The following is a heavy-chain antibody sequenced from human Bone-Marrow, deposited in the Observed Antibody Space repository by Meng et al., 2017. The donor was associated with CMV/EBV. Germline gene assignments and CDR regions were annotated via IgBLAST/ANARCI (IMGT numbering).Heavy chain of an antibody. V-gene: IGHV4-38-2*02. J-gene: IGHJ6*02. CDR1: GYSISSGYY. CDR2: IYHSGST. CDR3: AREPLNYGMDV. Sequence: SETLSLTCTVSGYSISSGYYWGWIRQPPGKGLEWIGSIYHSGSTYYNPSLKSRVTISVDTSKNQFSLKLSSVTAADTAVYYCAREPLNYGMDVWGQGTTVTVSS.